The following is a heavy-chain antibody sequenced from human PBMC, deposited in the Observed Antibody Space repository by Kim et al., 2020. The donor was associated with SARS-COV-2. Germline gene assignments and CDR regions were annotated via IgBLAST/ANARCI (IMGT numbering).Heavy chain of an antibody. CDR1: GYTFITSP. CDR3: ARDRRYYGSGFYYGMDV. J-gene: IGHJ6*02. D-gene: IGHD3-10*01. Sequence: ASVKVSCKTSGYTFITSPIHWVRQAPGQRLEWLGWINAGNGYTKYSQKFQGKVTITSDTSASTAYMELSSLRSEDTAVYYCARDRRYYGSGFYYGMDVWGQGTTVTVSS. V-gene: IGHV1-3*01. CDR2: INAGNGYT.